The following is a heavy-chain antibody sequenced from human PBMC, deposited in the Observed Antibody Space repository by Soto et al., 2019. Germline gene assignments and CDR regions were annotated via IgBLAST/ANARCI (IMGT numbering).Heavy chain of an antibody. Sequence: ASAEVTWEDCGFGLTVRYMRWVQQAPGQGLEWMGWINPNSGGTNYAQKFQGRVTMTRDTSISTAYMELSRLRSDDTAVYYCARVGIMVGGTDAFDIWRQGTMVTVSS. D-gene: IGHD2-21*01. CDR2: INPNSGGT. CDR1: GFGLTVRY. CDR3: ARVGIMVGGTDAFDI. J-gene: IGHJ3*02. V-gene: IGHV1-2*02.